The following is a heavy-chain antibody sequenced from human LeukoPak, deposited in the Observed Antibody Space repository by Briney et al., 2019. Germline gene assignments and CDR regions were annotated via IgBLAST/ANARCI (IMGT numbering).Heavy chain of an antibody. CDR2: INHSGST. CDR3: ARFPGSAEYRHYYYMDV. CDR1: GGSFSCYY. V-gene: IGHV4-34*01. J-gene: IGHJ6*03. D-gene: IGHD2-15*01. Sequence: PSETLSLTCAVYGGSFSCYYWSWIRQPPGKGLEWIGEINHSGSTNYNPSLKSRVTISVDTSKNQFSLKLSSVTAADTAVYYCARFPGSAEYRHYYYMDVWGKGTTVTVSS.